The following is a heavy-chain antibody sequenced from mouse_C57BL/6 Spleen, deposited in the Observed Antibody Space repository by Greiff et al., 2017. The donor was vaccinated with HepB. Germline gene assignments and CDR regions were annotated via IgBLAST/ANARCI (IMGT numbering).Heavy chain of an antibody. Sequence: VQLKQSGAELVKPGASVKISCKASGYAFSSYWMNWVKQRPGKGLEWIGQIYPGDGDTNYNGKFKGKATLTADKSSSTAYMQLSSLTSEDSAVYFCARSGYYGSFYYFDYWGQGTTLTVSS. CDR2: IYPGDGDT. D-gene: IGHD1-1*01. CDR1: GYAFSSYW. V-gene: IGHV1-80*01. J-gene: IGHJ2*01. CDR3: ARSGYYGSFYYFDY.